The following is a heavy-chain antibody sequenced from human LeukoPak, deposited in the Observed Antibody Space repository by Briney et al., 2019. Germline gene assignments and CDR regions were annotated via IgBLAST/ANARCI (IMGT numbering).Heavy chain of an antibody. J-gene: IGHJ4*02. CDR1: GGSISSGGYY. Sequence: PSETLSLTCTVSGGSISSGGYYWSCIRQHPGKGLEWIGYIYYSGSTSYNPSLKSRVTISVDTPKNQFSLKLTSVTAADTAVYYCARLASKDGYKWYFDNWGQGTLVTVSS. V-gene: IGHV4-30-4*01. CDR2: IYYSGST. CDR3: ARLASKDGYKWYFDN. D-gene: IGHD5-24*01.